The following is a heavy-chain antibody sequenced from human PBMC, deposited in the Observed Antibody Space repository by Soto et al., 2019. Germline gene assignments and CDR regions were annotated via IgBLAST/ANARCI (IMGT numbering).Heavy chain of an antibody. V-gene: IGHV1-2*04. D-gene: IGHD2-2*01. CDR2: INPNSGGT. J-gene: IGHJ6*02. Sequence: GASVKVSCKASGYTFTGYYMHWVRQAPGQGLEWMGWINPNSGGTNYAQKFQGWVTMTRDTSISTAYMELSRLRSDDTAVYYCARAASXYCSSTSCGNYYYGMDVWGQGTTVTVSS. CDR1: GYTFTGYY. CDR3: ARAASXYCSSTSCGNYYYGMDV.